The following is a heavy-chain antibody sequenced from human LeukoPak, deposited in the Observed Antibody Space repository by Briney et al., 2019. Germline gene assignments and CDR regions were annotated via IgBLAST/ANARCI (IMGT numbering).Heavy chain of an antibody. CDR1: GFSFSSYA. CDR2: MSSSDDGR. Sequence: GGSLRLSCAPSGFSFSSYAMSWVRQAPGKGLEWVSAMSSSDDGRYYAASVRGRFTISRDTSKSTLYLQMNSLRAEDAAVYYCAKAPVTSCRGAFCYPFDYWGQGTLVTVSS. J-gene: IGHJ4*02. D-gene: IGHD2-15*01. V-gene: IGHV3-23*01. CDR3: AKAPVTSCRGAFCYPFDY.